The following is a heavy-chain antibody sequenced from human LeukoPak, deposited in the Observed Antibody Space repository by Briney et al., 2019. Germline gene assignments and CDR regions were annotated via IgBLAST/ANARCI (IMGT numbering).Heavy chain of an antibody. CDR1: GYTFTSYG. Sequence: ASVKVSCKASGYTFTSYGISWVRQAPGQGLEWMGWISAYNGNTNYAQKLQGRVTMTTDTSTSTAYMELRSLRSDDTAVYYCARDYPPQPDYYYMDVWGKGTTVTISS. J-gene: IGHJ6*03. CDR3: ARDYPPQPDYYYMDV. V-gene: IGHV1-18*01. CDR2: ISAYNGNT. D-gene: IGHD1-14*01.